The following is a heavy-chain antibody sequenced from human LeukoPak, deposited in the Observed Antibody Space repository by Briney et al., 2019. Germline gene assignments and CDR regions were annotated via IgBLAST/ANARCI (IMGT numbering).Heavy chain of an antibody. CDR2: MNPNSGNT. CDR1: GYTFTSYD. D-gene: IGHD1-7*01. Sequence: ASVKVSCKASGYTFTSYDINRVRQATGQGLEWMGWMNPNSGNTGYAQKFQGRVTITRNTSISTAYMELSSLRSEDTAVYYCATGSGTTDSYDYWGQGTLVTVSS. CDR3: ATGSGTTDSYDY. J-gene: IGHJ4*02. V-gene: IGHV1-8*03.